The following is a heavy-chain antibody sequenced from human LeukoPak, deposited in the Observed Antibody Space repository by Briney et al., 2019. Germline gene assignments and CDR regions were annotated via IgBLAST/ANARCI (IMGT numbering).Heavy chain of an antibody. J-gene: IGHJ1*01. D-gene: IGHD4-11*01. CDR3: ARASEIYSSAEYFQH. CDR1: GFTYSSYA. Sequence: GGPLSLSCAASGFTYSSYAMHGVPEAPGKGLEGVAVISYDGSNKYYADSVKGRLTISRDNTNNTQYLQMNSLRAEDTAVYYCARASEIYSSAEYFQHWGQGTLVTVSS. V-gene: IGHV3-30*16. CDR2: ISYDGSNK.